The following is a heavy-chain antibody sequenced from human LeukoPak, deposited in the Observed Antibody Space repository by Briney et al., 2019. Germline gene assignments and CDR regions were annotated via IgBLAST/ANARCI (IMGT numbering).Heavy chain of an antibody. CDR2: IKQDGSET. CDR3: AVGQMTFDY. CDR1: GFTFIGYW. D-gene: IGHD2-15*01. J-gene: IGHJ4*02. Sequence: GGSLRLSCAASGFTFIGYWMTWVRQAPGKGLEWVANIKQDGSETYYVDSVKGRFTISRDNAKNSLYLQMNSLRAEDTAVYYCAVGQMTFDYWGQGTLVTVSS. V-gene: IGHV3-7*01.